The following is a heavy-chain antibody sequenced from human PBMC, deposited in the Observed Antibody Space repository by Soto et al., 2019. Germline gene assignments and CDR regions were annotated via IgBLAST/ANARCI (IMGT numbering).Heavy chain of an antibody. Sequence: QVQLQESGPGLVKPSGTLSLNCAVSGDSMTNTNWWSWVRQPPGKGLEWIGEIYHSGGTNYNPSLRSRVTMSVDKSKNQFSLNLTSVTAADTAIYYCAKRSLRRLRFVETHWGQGTLVTVSS. CDR1: GDSMTNTNW. V-gene: IGHV4-4*02. J-gene: IGHJ4*02. CDR3: AKRSLRRLRFVETH. CDR2: IYHSGGT. D-gene: IGHD3-3*01.